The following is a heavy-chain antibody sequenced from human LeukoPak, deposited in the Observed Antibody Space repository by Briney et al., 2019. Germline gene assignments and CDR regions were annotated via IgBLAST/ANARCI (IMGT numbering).Heavy chain of an antibody. CDR2: IKQDGSEK. Sequence: GGSLRLSCAASGFTFSSYWMSWVRQAPGKGLEWVANIKQDGSEKYYVDSVKGRFSISRDNAKNSLDLQMNSLSAEDTAVYYCARYGSSWYRTYYYYYYMDVWGKGTTVTVSS. V-gene: IGHV3-7*01. J-gene: IGHJ6*03. CDR3: ARYGSSWYRTYYYYYYMDV. D-gene: IGHD6-13*01. CDR1: GFTFSSYW.